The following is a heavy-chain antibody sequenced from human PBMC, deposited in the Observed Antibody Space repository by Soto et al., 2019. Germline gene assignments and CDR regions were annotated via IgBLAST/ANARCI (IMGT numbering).Heavy chain of an antibody. J-gene: IGHJ4*02. V-gene: IGHV4-34*01. Sequence: SETLSLTCAVYGGSFSGYYWSWIRQPPGKGLEWIGEINHSGSTNYNPSLKSRVTISVDTSKNQFSLKLSSVTAADTAVYYCARVKRDSSGYYPPNFDYWGQGTLVTVSS. CDR1: GGSFSGYY. D-gene: IGHD3-22*01. CDR2: INHSGST. CDR3: ARVKRDSSGYYPPNFDY.